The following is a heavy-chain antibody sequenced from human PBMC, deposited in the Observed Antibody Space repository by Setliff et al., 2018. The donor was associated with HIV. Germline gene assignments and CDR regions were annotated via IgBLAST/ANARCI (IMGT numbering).Heavy chain of an antibody. CDR2: LSPSGTT. D-gene: IGHD3-22*01. CDR3: TRQAWDSKSSGYFSDY. Sequence: PSETLSLTCTVYGGSFSNYYTNWIRQPPGKGLEWIGELSPSGTTRPNPSLQSRVIISLDTSKNQFSLRLASVTAADTAVYYCTRQAWDSKSSGYFSDYWGQGTLVTVSS. CDR1: GGSFSNYY. V-gene: IGHV4-34*01. J-gene: IGHJ4*02.